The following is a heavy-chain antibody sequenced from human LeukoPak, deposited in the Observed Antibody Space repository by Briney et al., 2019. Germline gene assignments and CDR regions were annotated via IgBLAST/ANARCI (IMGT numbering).Heavy chain of an antibody. CDR2: THSDGTT. CDR1: GFTFSNNF. J-gene: IGHJ4*02. Sequence: GGSLRLSCAVSGFTFSNNFMNWVRQAPGKGLEWVSVTHSDGTTYFADSVQGRFTISRDNSKNTLYLQMNSLRDEDTAVYYCARPSSLDGSGRYYIDYWGQGTLVTVSS. V-gene: IGHV3-66*01. D-gene: IGHD3-10*01. CDR3: ARPSSLDGSGRYYIDY.